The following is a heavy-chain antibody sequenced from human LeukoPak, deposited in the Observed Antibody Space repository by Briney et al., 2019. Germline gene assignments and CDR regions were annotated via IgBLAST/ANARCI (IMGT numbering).Heavy chain of an antibody. V-gene: IGHV3-7*01. CDR1: GFNVSNNY. Sequence: PGGSLRLSCAASGFNVSNNYMSWVRQAPGKGLEWVANIKQDGSEKYYVDSVKGRFTISRDNAKNSLYLQMNSLRAEDTAVYYCARADSSSLLPYYYYMDVWGKGTTVTVSS. J-gene: IGHJ6*03. CDR3: ARADSSSLLPYYYYMDV. D-gene: IGHD6-6*01. CDR2: IKQDGSEK.